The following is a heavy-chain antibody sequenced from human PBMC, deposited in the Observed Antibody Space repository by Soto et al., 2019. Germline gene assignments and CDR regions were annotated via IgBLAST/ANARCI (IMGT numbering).Heavy chain of an antibody. CDR2: INHSGSS. CDR3: ARRGLDYSATATVNFDY. Sequence: PSETLSLTCAVFGGSFSGYYWSCIRQPPGKGLEWIGEINHSGSSNYTPSLRSRVTISVDTSKNQFSLRLNSVTAADTAVYSCARRGLDYSATATVNFDYWGQGTLVTVSS. D-gene: IGHD2-15*01. CDR1: GGSFSGYY. J-gene: IGHJ4*02. V-gene: IGHV4-34*01.